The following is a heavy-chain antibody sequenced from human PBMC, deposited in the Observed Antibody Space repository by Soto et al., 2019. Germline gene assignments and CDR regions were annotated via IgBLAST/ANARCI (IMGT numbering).Heavy chain of an antibody. V-gene: IGHV4-30-4*01. D-gene: IGHD3-3*01. CDR2: IYYSGST. CDR1: GGSISSGDYY. J-gene: IGHJ5*02. CDR3: ARGGYDFWSGYYNWFDP. Sequence: PSETLSLTCTVSGGSISSGDYYWSWIRQPPGKGLEWIGYIYYSGSTYYNPSLKSRVTISVDTSKNQFSLKLSSVTAADTAVYYSARGGYDFWSGYYNWFDPWGQGTLVTVSS.